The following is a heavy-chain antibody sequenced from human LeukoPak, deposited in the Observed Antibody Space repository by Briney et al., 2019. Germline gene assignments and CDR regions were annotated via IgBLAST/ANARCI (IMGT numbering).Heavy chain of an antibody. Sequence: GGSLRLSCAASGFTFTNYAMNWVRQAPGKGLEWVSGISGSGVSTHYADSVRGRFTISRDKSKNTLSLQMNSLRAEDTAVYYCARAQVGRTQYYYGSGSYSYWGQGTLVTVSS. V-gene: IGHV3-23*01. D-gene: IGHD3-10*01. CDR3: ARAQVGRTQYYYGSGSYSY. J-gene: IGHJ4*02. CDR1: GFTFTNYA. CDR2: ISGSGVST.